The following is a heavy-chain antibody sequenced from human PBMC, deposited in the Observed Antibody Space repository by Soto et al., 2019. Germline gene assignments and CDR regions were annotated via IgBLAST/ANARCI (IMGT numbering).Heavy chain of an antibody. CDR3: ARAGDCSGGTIACSGTLWFDP. V-gene: IGHV4-31*03. CDR1: GGSISSGGYY. J-gene: IGHJ5*02. Sequence: QVQLQESGPGLVKPSQTLSLTCTVSGGSISSGGYYWSWIRQHPGKGLEWIGYIYYSGSTYYNPSLKSRVTISVDTSKNQFSLKLSSVTAADTAVYYCARAGDCSGGTIACSGTLWFDPWGQGTLVTVSS. D-gene: IGHD2-15*01. CDR2: IYYSGST.